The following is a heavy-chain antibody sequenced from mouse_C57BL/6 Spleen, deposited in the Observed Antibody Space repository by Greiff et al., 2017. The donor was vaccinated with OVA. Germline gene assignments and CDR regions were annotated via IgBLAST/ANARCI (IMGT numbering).Heavy chain of an antibody. CDR2: INPSSGYT. D-gene: IGHD3-2*02. CDR3: ARWTTAQARYYAMDY. V-gene: IGHV1-4*01. Sequence: VQLQQSGAELARPGASVKMSCKASGYTFTSYTMHWVKQRTGQGLEWIGYINPSSGYTKYNQKFKDKATLTADKSSSTAYMQLSSLTSEDSAVYYCARWTTAQARYYAMDYWGQGTSVTVSS. J-gene: IGHJ4*01. CDR1: GYTFTSYT.